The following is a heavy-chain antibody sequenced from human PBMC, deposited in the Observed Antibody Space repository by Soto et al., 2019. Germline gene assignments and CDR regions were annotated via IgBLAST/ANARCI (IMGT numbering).Heavy chain of an antibody. CDR3: ARSTYYYDSSGYNFDY. V-gene: IGHV4-30-4*01. D-gene: IGHD3-22*01. Sequence: KPSETLSLTCTVSGGSISSGDYYWSWIRQPPGKGLEWIGYIYYSGSTYYNPSLKSRVTISVDTSKNQFSLKLSSVTAADTAVYYCARSTYYYDSSGYNFDYWGQGTLVTVSS. CDR1: GGSISSGDYY. CDR2: IYYSGST. J-gene: IGHJ4*02.